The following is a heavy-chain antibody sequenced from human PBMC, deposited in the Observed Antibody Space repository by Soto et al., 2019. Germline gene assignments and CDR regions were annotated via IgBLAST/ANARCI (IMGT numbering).Heavy chain of an antibody. J-gene: IGHJ6*03. CDR1: GFTFSSYS. Sequence: GGSLRLSCAASGFTFSSYSMNWVRQAPGKGLEWVSSISSSSSYIYYADSVKGRFTISRDNAKNSLYLQMNSLRAEDTAVYYCARAGAVAGTFYYYMDVWGKGTTVTVS. CDR3: ARAGAVAGTFYYYMDV. V-gene: IGHV3-21*01. D-gene: IGHD6-19*01. CDR2: ISSSSSYI.